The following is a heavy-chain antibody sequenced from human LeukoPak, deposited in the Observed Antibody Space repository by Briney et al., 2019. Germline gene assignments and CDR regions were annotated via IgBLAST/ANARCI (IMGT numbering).Heavy chain of an antibody. J-gene: IGHJ4*02. Sequence: PSETLSLTCTVSGGSISGYYWSWIRQPAGKGLEWIGRIYTSGSTNYNPSLKSRVTMSVDTSKNQFSLKLSSVAAAATAVYYCARGVSYGYMAYFDYWGQGTLVTVSS. D-gene: IGHD5-18*01. CDR1: GGSISGYY. V-gene: IGHV4-4*07. CDR3: ARGVSYGYMAYFDY. CDR2: IYTSGST.